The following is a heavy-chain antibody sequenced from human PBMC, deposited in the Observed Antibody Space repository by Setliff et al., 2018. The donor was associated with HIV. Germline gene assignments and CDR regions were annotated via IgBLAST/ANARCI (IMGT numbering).Heavy chain of an antibody. CDR3: LLPCTSGWHNWADP. CDR2: IRSKADKYAT. Sequence: GESLRLSCAASGFDFTPSAIHWVRQASGKGLEWVGRIRSKADKYATDYGASAKGRFIISRDDSKKTAYLQMNTLRAEDTAMYYCLLPCTSGWHNWADPWGQGTLVTAPQ. J-gene: IGHJ5*02. D-gene: IGHD6-19*01. CDR1: GFDFTPSA. V-gene: IGHV3-73*01.